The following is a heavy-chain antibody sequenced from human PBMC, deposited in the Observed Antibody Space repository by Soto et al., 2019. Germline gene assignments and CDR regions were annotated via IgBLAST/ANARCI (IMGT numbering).Heavy chain of an antibody. CDR3: ARQPYSYGLADY. CDR2: IYYSGST. J-gene: IGHJ4*02. V-gene: IGHV4-39*01. CDR1: GGSISSSSYY. D-gene: IGHD5-18*01. Sequence: ETLSLTCPVSGGSISSSSYYWGWIRQPPGKGLEWIGSIYYSGSTYYNPSLKSRVTISVDTSKNQFSLKLSSVTAADTAVYYCARQPYSYGLADYWGQGTLVTVSS.